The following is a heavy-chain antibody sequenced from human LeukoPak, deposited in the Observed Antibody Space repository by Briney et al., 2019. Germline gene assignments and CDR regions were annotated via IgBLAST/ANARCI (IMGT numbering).Heavy chain of an antibody. D-gene: IGHD3-16*02. V-gene: IGHV4-39*07. CDR2: IYYSGST. CDR3: ARDVYDYVWGSYRPDG. Sequence: PSETLSLTCTVSGGSISSYYWSWIRQPPGKGLEWIGSIYYSGSTYYNPSLKSRVTISVDTSKNQFSLKLSSVTAADTAVYYCARDVYDYVWGSYRPDGWGQGTLVTVSS. CDR1: GGSISSYY. J-gene: IGHJ4*02.